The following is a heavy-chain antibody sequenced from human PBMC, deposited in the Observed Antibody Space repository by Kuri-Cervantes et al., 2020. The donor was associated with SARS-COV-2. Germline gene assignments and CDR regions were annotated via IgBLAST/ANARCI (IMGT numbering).Heavy chain of an antibody. CDR1: RFTFSKAW. D-gene: IGHD3-9*01. Sequence: GESLKISCAVSRFTFSKAWMSWVRHAPGKGLEWVSSISSSSSYIYYADSTKGRFTISRDNAKNSLYLQMNSLRAEDTAVCYCARDSLDWFIPLDYWGQGTLVTVSS. CDR3: ARDSLDWFIPLDY. CDR2: ISSSSSYI. V-gene: IGHV3-21*01. J-gene: IGHJ4*02.